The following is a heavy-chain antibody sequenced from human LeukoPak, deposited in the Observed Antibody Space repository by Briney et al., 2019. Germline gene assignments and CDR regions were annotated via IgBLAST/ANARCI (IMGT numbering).Heavy chain of an antibody. CDR3: ARVTTAGIYYFDY. J-gene: IGHJ4*02. V-gene: IGHV4-38-2*02. CDR1: LYSTTSAYY. D-gene: IGHD6-13*01. Sequence: SETLSLTCTVSLYSTTSAYYWGWIRQPPGKGLEWIGSIYHSGGTYYNPSLKSRVTLSIDTSKNQFSLNLNSVTAADTAVYYCARVTTAGIYYFDYWGQGTLVTVSS. CDR2: IYHSGGT.